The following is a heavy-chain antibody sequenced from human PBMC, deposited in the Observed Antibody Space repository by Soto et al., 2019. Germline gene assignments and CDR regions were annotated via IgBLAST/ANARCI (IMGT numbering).Heavy chain of an antibody. D-gene: IGHD3-22*01. CDR3: ASRRYYDSRGYYYYYFDY. CDR2: ISDSGGST. J-gene: IGHJ4*02. CDR1: GFTFSNYA. Sequence: EVQLLESGGGLVQPGGSLRLSCAASGFTFSNYAMSWVRQAPGKGLEWVSRISDSGGSTYYADSVKGRFTISRDNSKNTLILQLSSLRADDTAIYYCASRRYYDSRGYYYYYFDYWGQGTLVTVSP. V-gene: IGHV3-23*01.